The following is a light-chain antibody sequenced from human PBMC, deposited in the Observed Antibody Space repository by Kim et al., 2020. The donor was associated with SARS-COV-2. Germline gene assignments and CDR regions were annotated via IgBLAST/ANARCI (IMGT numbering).Light chain of an antibody. CDR1: NLRSYY. J-gene: IGLJ2*01. CDR3: NSRDSSGPVV. Sequence: VALGQTVRITCQGDNLRSYYASWYQQKPGQAPVLVIYGKNNRPSGIPDRFSGSSSGNTASLTITGAQAEDEADYYCNSRDSSGPVVFGGGTQLTVL. V-gene: IGLV3-19*01. CDR2: GKN.